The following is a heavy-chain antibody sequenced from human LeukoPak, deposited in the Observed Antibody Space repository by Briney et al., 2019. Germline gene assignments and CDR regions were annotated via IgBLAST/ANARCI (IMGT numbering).Heavy chain of an antibody. CDR3: ARDLGDWDDILTGLGY. J-gene: IGHJ4*02. D-gene: IGHD3-9*01. V-gene: IGHV3-20*04. CDR1: GFTFDDYG. CDR2: INWNGGST. Sequence: PGGSLRLSCAASGFTFDDYGMSWARQAPGKGLEWVSGINWNGGSTGYADSVKGRFTISRDNAKNSLYLQMNSLRAEDTALYYCARDLGDWDDILTGLGYWGQGTLVTVSS.